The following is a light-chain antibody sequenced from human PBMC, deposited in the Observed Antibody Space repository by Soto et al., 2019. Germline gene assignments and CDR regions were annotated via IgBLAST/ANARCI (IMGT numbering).Light chain of an antibody. CDR3: QQYNNYPRT. CDR2: DAP. J-gene: IGKJ1*01. V-gene: IGKV1-5*01. CDR1: QNVSRW. Sequence: DIQMTQSPSTLSASVGDKVTITCRASQNVSRWLAWYQQKPGKAPNLLIFDAPTLESGVPSRFSGSGSGTEFTLTISSLQPDDFAIYYCQQYNNYPRTFGQGTKV.